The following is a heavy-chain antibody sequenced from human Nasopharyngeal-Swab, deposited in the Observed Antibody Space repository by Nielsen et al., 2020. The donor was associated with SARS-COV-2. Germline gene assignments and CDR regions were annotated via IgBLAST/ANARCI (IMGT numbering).Heavy chain of an antibody. D-gene: IGHD1-26*01. CDR1: GFTFNSYW. CDR3: ARDRGELLGEYYFDY. CDR2: INTDATST. Sequence: GGSLRLSCAASGFTFNSYWMHWVRQAPGKGLVWVSRINTDATSTSYADSVKGRFTISRDNSKNTLYLQMNSLRAEDTAVYYCARDRGELLGEYYFDYWGQGTLVTVSS. V-gene: IGHV3-74*01. J-gene: IGHJ4*02.